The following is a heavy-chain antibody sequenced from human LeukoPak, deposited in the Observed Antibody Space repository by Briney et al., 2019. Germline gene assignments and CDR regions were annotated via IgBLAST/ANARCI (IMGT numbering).Heavy chain of an antibody. CDR1: GGSISSYY. V-gene: IGHV4-59*01. CDR3: AKASSRRSGSYFDY. J-gene: IGHJ4*02. Sequence: PSETLSLTCTVSGGSISSYYWNWIRQPPGKGLEWIGYIHYNGATNYNPSLKSRVSISVDTSMNQLSLKLSSVTAADAAVYYCAKASSRRSGSYFDYWGQGTLVTVSS. D-gene: IGHD1-26*01. CDR2: IHYNGAT.